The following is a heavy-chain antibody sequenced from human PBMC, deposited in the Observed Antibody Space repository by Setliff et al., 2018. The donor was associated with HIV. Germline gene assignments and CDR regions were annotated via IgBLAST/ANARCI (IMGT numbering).Heavy chain of an antibody. D-gene: IGHD3-10*01. CDR2: IDRSGTT. CDR1: GGSFGVYR. CDR3: ARDRHSSGLGSYGP. J-gene: IGHJ5*02. V-gene: IGHV4-59*10. Sequence: SETLSLTCAVYGGSFGVYRWSWIRQSAGRGLEWSGRIDRSGTTDYKPSLKGRVAISVDTSRNQFSLRVTSVTAADTAVYCCARDRHSSGLGSYGPWGPGSLVTVSS.